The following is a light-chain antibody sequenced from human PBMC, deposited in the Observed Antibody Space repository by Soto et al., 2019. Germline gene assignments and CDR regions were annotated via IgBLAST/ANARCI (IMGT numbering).Light chain of an antibody. Sequence: EIVLTQSPATLSLSPGDRATLSCRASQSVSRYLAWFQQKPGQTPRLLIYGASNRATGIPDRFSGSGSGTDFALTISTLEPEDFAVYYCQQRINWPITXGQGTRLEIK. CDR1: QSVSRY. CDR3: QQRINWPIT. J-gene: IGKJ5*01. CDR2: GAS. V-gene: IGKV3-11*01.